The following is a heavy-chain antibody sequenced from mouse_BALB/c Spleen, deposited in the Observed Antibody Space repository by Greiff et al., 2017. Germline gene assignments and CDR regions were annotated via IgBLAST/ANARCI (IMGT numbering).Heavy chain of an antibody. V-gene: IGHV5-6-5*01. CDR3: ARGYGYPYYYAMDY. D-gene: IGHD1-2*01. CDR1: GFTFSSYA. J-gene: IGHJ4*01. Sequence: DVKLVESGGGLVKPGGSLKLSCAASGFTFSSYAMSWVRQTPEKRLEWVASISSGGSTYYPDSVKGRFTISRDNARNILYLQMSSLRSEDTAMYYCARGYGYPYYYAMDYWGQGTSVTVSS. CDR2: ISSGGST.